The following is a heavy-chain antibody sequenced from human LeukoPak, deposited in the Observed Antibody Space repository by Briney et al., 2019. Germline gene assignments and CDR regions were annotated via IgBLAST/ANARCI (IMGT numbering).Heavy chain of an antibody. D-gene: IGHD3-22*01. CDR1: GFTFSSYW. Sequence: TGGSLRLSCAASGFTFSSYWMHWVRQAPGKGLVWVSRINSDGSSTSYADSVKGRFTISRDNAKNSLYLQMNSLRAEDTALYYCAKYYDSSYYYGRFDYWGQGTLVTVSS. V-gene: IGHV3-74*01. CDR2: INSDGSST. J-gene: IGHJ4*02. CDR3: AKYYDSSYYYGRFDY.